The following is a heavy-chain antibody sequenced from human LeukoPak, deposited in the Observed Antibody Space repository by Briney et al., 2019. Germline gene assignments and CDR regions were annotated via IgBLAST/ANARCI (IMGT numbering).Heavy chain of an antibody. D-gene: IGHD3-10*01. V-gene: IGHV4-39*07. CDR2: IYYTGDT. CDR3: ARGKPSYGSGTFYRPLEPNYMDV. J-gene: IGHJ6*03. Sequence: SETLSLTCTVSGDSVTNTRYYWGWIRQPPGKGLEWTGTIYYTGDTYYNPSLKSRVTISVDTSKNQFSLKLSSVTAADTAVYYCARGKPSYGSGTFYRPLEPNYMDVWGKGTTVTVSS. CDR1: GDSVTNTRYY.